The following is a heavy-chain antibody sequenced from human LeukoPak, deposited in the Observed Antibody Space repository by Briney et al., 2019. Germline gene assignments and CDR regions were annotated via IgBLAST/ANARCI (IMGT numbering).Heavy chain of an antibody. J-gene: IGHJ4*02. CDR3: ARLSYGSGSYYLGY. Sequence: PSETLSLTCAVYGGSFSGYYWSWIRQRPGKGLEWIGYIYYSGSTYYNPSLKSRVTISVDTSKNQSSLKLSSVTAADTAVYYCARLSYGSGSYYLGYWGQGTLVTVSS. V-gene: IGHV4-31*11. CDR2: IYYSGST. CDR1: GGSFSGYY. D-gene: IGHD3-10*01.